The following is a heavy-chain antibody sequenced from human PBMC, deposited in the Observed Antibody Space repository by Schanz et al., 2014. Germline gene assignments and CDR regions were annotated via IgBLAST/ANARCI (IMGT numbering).Heavy chain of an antibody. J-gene: IGHJ4*02. CDR2: FDAHDGRA. Sequence: EVQLLESGGGLVQPGGSLRLSCAASGFTFSSYAMSWVRQAPGKGLEWVSGFDAHDGRAYYADSAKGRFTISRDNSKSTLYVEMNSLRVEDTAVYYCANNWNLDYWGQGTLVTVSS. CDR1: GFTFSSYA. CDR3: ANNWNLDY. D-gene: IGHD1-20*01. V-gene: IGHV3-23*01.